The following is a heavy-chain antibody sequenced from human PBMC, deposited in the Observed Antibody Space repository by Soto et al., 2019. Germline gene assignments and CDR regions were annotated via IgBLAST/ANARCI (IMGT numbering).Heavy chain of an antibody. CDR3: ARVFSDSSSFFDP. CDR1: GGSISSGGYY. J-gene: IGHJ5*02. V-gene: IGHV4-31*03. CDR2: IYYSGST. Sequence: SETLSLTCTVSGGSISSGGYYWSWIRQHPGKGLEWIGYIYYSGSTYYNPSLKSRVTISVDTSKNQFSLKLSPVTAADTAVYYCARVFSDSSSFFDPWGQGTLVTVSS. D-gene: IGHD6-13*01.